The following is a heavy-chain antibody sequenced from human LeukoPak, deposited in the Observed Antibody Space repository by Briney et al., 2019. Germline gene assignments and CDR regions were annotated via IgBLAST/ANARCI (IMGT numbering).Heavy chain of an antibody. CDR1: GFTFRSFW. CDR2: INTDGSST. CDR3: ARGPGH. J-gene: IGHJ4*02. Sequence: GGSLRLSCATSGFTFRSFWMHWVRQAPGKGLVWVSRINTDGSSTSYADSVKGRFTISRDNAKNTLYLQMSSLRVEDTAVYYCARGPGHWGQGTLVTVSS. V-gene: IGHV3-74*01.